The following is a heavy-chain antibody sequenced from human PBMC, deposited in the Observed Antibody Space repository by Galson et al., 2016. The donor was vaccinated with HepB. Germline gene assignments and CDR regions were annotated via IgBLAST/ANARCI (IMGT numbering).Heavy chain of an antibody. J-gene: IGHJ4*02. CDR2: ISGSGDRR. V-gene: IGHV3-23*01. CDR3: AKGRTGTTGPVEY. CDR1: GFTFSRYA. D-gene: IGHD1-1*01. Sequence: SLRLSCAASGFTFSRYAMSWVRQAPGKGLEWVSVISGSGDRRYYADSVEGRFIISRDNSKNTVYLQMNSLRDEDTAVYYCAKGRTGTTGPVEYWGQGTLVTVSS.